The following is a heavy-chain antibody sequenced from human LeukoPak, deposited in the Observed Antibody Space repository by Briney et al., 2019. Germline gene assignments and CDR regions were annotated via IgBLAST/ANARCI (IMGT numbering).Heavy chain of an antibody. J-gene: IGHJ4*02. CDR2: IYSGGST. CDR1: GFSVSSNY. Sequence: GGSLRLSCAASGFSVSSNYMSWVRQAPGRGLEWVSVIYSGGSTYYADPVKGRFTISRDNSKNTLYLQMNSLRAEDTAVYHCARGDSSGYLFDYWGQGTLVTVSS. V-gene: IGHV3-66*02. D-gene: IGHD3-22*01. CDR3: ARGDSSGYLFDY.